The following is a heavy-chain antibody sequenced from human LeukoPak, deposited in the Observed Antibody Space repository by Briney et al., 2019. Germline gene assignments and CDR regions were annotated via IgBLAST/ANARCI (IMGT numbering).Heavy chain of an antibody. CDR3: ARDLRLQFFYYYYYMDV. CDR1: GYTFTGYY. CDR2: INPNSGGT. V-gene: IGHV1-2*02. J-gene: IGHJ6*03. D-gene: IGHD5-24*01. Sequence: GASVKVSCKASGYTFTGYYMHWVRQAPGQGLEWMGWINPNSGGTNYAQKFQGRVTMTRDTSISTAYMELSRLRSADTAVYYCARDLRLQFFYYYYYMDVWGKGTTVTVSS.